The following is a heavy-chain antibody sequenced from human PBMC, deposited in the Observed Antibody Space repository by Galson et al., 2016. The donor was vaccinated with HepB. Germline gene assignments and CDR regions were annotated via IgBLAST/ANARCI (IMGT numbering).Heavy chain of an antibody. D-gene: IGHD4-23*01. Sequence: TLSLTCSVSGGSIDTSSHYWSWIRQHPGKGLEWIGYIHTSGTTYYTPSLQTRLVISKDTSKNRVSLTLSSVTAADTAVYLCATTVVTFIHFALDGWGQGTTVIVSS. CDR3: ATTVVTFIHFALDG. V-gene: IGHV4-31*03. CDR2: IHTSGTT. CDR1: GGSIDTSSHY. J-gene: IGHJ6*02.